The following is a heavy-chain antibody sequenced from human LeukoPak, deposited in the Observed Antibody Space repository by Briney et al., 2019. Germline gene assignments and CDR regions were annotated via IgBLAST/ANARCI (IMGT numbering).Heavy chain of an antibody. J-gene: IGHJ6*02. D-gene: IGHD3-10*01. CDR2: IKSDGTDI. V-gene: IGHV3-74*01. CDR1: GFTFSNYW. Sequence: GGSLRLSCAASGFTFSNYWMHWVRHAPGKGLMWVSRIKSDGTDITYADSVKGRFTISRDNAKNTLYLQMNSLRADDTAVYYCTSDRVYFGLDVWGQGTTVTVFS. CDR3: TSDRVYFGLDV.